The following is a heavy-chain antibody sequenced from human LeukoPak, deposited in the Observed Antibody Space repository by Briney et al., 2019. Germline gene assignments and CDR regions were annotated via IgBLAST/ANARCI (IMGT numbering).Heavy chain of an antibody. V-gene: IGHV3-30*03. CDR1: GFSFTSYG. J-gene: IGHJ4*02. D-gene: IGHD3-10*01. Sequence: GTSQRLSCAASGFSFTSYGMHWVRQAPGKGLEWVALITYDGYYKYYSDSVKGRFTISSDTSKNTLYLQMNSLRAEDTAVYYCARDLSPVVRASPMGYWGQGTLVTVSS. CDR3: ARDLSPVVRASPMGY. CDR2: ITYDGYYK.